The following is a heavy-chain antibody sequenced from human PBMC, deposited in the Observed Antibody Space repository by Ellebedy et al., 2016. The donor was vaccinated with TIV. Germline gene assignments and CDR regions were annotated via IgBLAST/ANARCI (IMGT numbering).Heavy chain of an antibody. Sequence: MPSETLSLTCTVSGGSISSYYWSWIRQPAGKGLEWIGRIYSTGSTGGTNYSPSLKRRITMSVDRSKNQFSLKLSSVTAADTAVYYCARDGSNTSGWYCDYWGQGTQVTVSS. CDR2: IYSTGSTGGT. CDR1: GGSISSYY. V-gene: IGHV4-4*07. CDR3: ARDGSNTSGWYCDY. J-gene: IGHJ4*02. D-gene: IGHD6-19*01.